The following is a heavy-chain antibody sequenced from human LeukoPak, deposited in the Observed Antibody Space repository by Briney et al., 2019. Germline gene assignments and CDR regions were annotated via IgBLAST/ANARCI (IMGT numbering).Heavy chain of an antibody. CDR1: GFTFSSYG. D-gene: IGHD4-17*01. V-gene: IGHV3-30*03. J-gene: IGHJ4*02. Sequence: PGRSLRLSCAASGFTFSSYGMHWVRQAPGKGLEWVAVISYDGSNKYYADSVKGRFTISRDNSKNTLYLQMNSLRAEDTAVYYCTYGDYPLTYWGQGTLVSVSS. CDR2: ISYDGSNK. CDR3: TYGDYPLTY.